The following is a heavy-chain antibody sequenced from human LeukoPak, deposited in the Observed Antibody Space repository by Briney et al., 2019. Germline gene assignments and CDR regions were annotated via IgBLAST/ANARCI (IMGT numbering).Heavy chain of an antibody. CDR3: ARQYSDILTGYHRGELYWYFDL. J-gene: IGHJ2*01. CDR1: GYTFTSYD. V-gene: IGHV1-8*01. Sequence: ASVKVSCKASGYTFTSYDINWVRQATGQGLEWMGWMNPNSGNTGYAQKFQGRVTITRNTSISTAYMELSSLRSEDTAVYYCARQYSDILTGYHRGELYWYFDLWGRGTLVTVSS. D-gene: IGHD3-9*01. CDR2: MNPNSGNT.